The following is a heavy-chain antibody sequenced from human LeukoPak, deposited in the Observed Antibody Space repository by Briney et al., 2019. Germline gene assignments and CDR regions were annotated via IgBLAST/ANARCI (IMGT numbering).Heavy chain of an antibody. CDR1: GGSISSYY. D-gene: IGHD2-2*01. V-gene: IGHV4-59*08. J-gene: IGHJ6*02. CDR2: IYYSGST. CDR3: ARLGVPARYYYYGMDV. Sequence: PSETLSLTCTVSGGSISSYYWSWIRQPPGKGLEWIGYIYYSGSTNYNPSLKSRVTISVDTSKNQFSLKLSSVTAADTAVYYCARLGVPARYYYYGMDVWGQGTTVTVSS.